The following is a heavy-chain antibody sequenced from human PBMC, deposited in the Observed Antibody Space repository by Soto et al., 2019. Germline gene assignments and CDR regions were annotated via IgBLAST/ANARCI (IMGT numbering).Heavy chain of an antibody. CDR2: ISYDGSNK. D-gene: IGHD2-8*01. J-gene: IGHJ5*02. Sequence: GGSLRLSCAASGFTFGSYSMHWVRQAPGKGLEWVAVISYDGSNKYYPDSVKGRFTISRDNSNNTLYLQMISLRADDTAVYYCARDPGAVPMYYFDPWGPGTLVTVSS. V-gene: IGHV3-30-3*01. CDR3: ARDPGAVPMYYFDP. CDR1: GFTFGSYS.